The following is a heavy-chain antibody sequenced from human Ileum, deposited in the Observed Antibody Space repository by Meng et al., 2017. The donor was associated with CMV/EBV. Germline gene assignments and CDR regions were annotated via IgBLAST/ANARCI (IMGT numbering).Heavy chain of an antibody. CDR1: GFTFSSYI. CDR2: ISSTSDYI. Sequence: GGSLRLSCAASGFTFSSYIMNWVRQAPGKGLEWVSFISSTSDYIHYADSVRGRFTISRDNAENSLFLQMNSLRVEDTAVYYCARVRKTGNIALGYWGQGTLVTVSS. CDR3: ARVRKTGNIALGY. V-gene: IGHV3-21*01. J-gene: IGHJ4*02. D-gene: IGHD1-1*01.